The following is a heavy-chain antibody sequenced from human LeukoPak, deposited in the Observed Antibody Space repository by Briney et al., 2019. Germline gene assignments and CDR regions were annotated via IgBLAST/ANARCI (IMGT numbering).Heavy chain of an antibody. CDR1: GGSISSSSYY. V-gene: IGHV4-39*01. Sequence: PSETLSLTCTVSGGSISSSSYYWGWIRQPPGKGLEWIGSFYYSGSTYYNPSLRSRVTISVDTSRNQFSLNLSSVTAADTAVYYCARHNGDGQSFLFDYWGQGTLVTVSS. J-gene: IGHJ4*02. D-gene: IGHD5-24*01. CDR2: FYYSGST. CDR3: ARHNGDGQSFLFDY.